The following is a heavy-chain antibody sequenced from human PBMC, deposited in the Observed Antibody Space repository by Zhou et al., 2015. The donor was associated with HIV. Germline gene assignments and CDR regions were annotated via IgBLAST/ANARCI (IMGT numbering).Heavy chain of an antibody. Sequence: QVQLVESGGGVVQPGRSLRLSCAASGFIFSSYAMHWVRQAPGKGLEWVAVISYDGSNKYYADSVKGRFTISRDNSKNTLYLQMNSLRAEDTAVYYCAKPYYYDSSGSPAFDIWGQGTMVTVSS. D-gene: IGHD3-22*01. CDR3: AKPYYYDSSGSPAFDI. J-gene: IGHJ3*02. CDR2: ISYDGSNK. CDR1: GFIFSSYA. V-gene: IGHV3-30-3*02.